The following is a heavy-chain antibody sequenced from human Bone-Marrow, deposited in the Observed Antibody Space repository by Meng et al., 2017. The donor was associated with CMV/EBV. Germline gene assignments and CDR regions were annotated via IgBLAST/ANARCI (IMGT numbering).Heavy chain of an antibody. D-gene: IGHD3-22*01. CDR1: GFTFSSYG. J-gene: IGHJ3*02. CDR2: IYSGGSST. Sequence: LSLTCAASGFTFSSYGMHWVRQAPGKGLEWVSVIYSGGSSTYYADSVKGRFTISRDNSKNTLYLQMNSLRAEDTAVYYCAKDSPLEYYDSSDPGAFDIWGQGTMVTVSS. CDR3: AKDSPLEYYDSSDPGAFDI. V-gene: IGHV3-23*03.